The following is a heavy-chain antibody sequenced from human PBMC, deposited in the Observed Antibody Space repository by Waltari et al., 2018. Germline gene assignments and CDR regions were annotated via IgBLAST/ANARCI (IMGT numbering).Heavy chain of an antibody. CDR2: ISAYNGNT. Sequence: QVQLVQSGAEVKKPGASVKVSCKASGYTFPSYGISWVRQAPGQGLEGMGWISAYNGNTNYAQKLQGRVTMTTDTSTSTAYMELRSLRSDDTAVYYCARDRSSWYLNYYYGMDVWGQGTTVTVSS. D-gene: IGHD6-13*01. V-gene: IGHV1-18*01. CDR1: GYTFPSYG. J-gene: IGHJ6*02. CDR3: ARDRSSWYLNYYYGMDV.